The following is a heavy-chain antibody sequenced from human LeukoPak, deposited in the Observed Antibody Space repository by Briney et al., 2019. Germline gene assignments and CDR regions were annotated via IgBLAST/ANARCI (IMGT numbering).Heavy chain of an antibody. V-gene: IGHV4-34*01. CDR3: ARLHYGSGKYMDV. CDR2: INHSGST. Sequence: SETLSLTCAVYGGSFSGYYWSWIRQPPGKGLEWIGEINHSGSTNYNPSLKSRVTISVDTSKNQFSLKLSSVTAADTAVYYCARLHYGSGKYMDVWGKGTTVTISS. J-gene: IGHJ6*03. CDR1: GGSFSGYY. D-gene: IGHD3-10*01.